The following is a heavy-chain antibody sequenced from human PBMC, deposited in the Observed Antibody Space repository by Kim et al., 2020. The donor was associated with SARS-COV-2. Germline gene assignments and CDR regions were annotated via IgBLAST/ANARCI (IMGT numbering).Heavy chain of an antibody. Sequence: GGSLRLSCAASGFSFRNYGMSWVRQAPGKGLEWVALNKGDGSAKHYADSVKGRSTISRDNAKNSLYLQMNNLRTEDTATYYCAGHDGSGGHGCIWGQGALVTVSS. CDR2: NKGDGSAK. CDR1: GFSFRNYG. D-gene: IGHD1-1*01. J-gene: IGHJ4*02. CDR3: AGHDGSGGHGCI. V-gene: IGHV3-7*01.